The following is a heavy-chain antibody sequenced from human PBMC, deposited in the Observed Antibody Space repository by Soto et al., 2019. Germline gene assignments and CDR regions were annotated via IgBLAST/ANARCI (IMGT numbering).Heavy chain of an antibody. V-gene: IGHV3-48*03. CDR2: IGLSGDTI. Sequence: PGGSLRLSCAVSGFSFTNYEMNWVRLAPGKGLEWIAYIGLSGDTIYYADSVKGRFTISRDHAKNSLELQMNSLRADDTALYYCARESFSASPNFFDYWGRGTQVTVSS. CDR3: ARESFSASPNFFDY. CDR1: GFSFTNYE. D-gene: IGHD3-16*01. J-gene: IGHJ4*02.